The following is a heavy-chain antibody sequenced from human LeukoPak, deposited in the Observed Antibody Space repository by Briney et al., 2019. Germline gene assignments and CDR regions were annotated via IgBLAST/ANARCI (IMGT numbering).Heavy chain of an antibody. J-gene: IGHJ4*02. CDR3: ARPWCSGGSCYSNPNNYFDY. V-gene: IGHV3-23*01. CDR2: ISGSGGST. Sequence: GASLRLSCAASGFTFSSYAMSWVRQAPGKGLVWVSAISGSGGSTYYADSVKGRFTISRDNSKNTLYLQMNSLRAEDTAVYYCARPWCSGGSCYSNPNNYFDYWGQGTLVTVSS. CDR1: GFTFSSYA. D-gene: IGHD2-15*01.